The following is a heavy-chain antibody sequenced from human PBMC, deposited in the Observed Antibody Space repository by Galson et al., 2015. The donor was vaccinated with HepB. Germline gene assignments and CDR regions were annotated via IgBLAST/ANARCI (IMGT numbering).Heavy chain of an antibody. CDR2: IYSGGST. CDR1: GLTLTSYA. CDR3: ARVWWLRLAFDI. D-gene: IGHD5-12*01. J-gene: IGHJ3*02. V-gene: IGHV3-53*04. Sequence: SLRLPCAASGLTLTSYAMHWVRQAPGKGLEWVSVIYSGGSTYYADSVKGRFTISRHNSKNTLYLQMNSLRAEDTAVYYCARVWWLRLAFDIWGQGTMVTVSS.